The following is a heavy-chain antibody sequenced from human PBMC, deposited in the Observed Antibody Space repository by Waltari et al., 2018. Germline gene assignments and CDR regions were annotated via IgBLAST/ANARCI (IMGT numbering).Heavy chain of an antibody. Sequence: QVQLQESGPGLVKPSQTLSLTCTVSGGSISSGGYYWSWIRQHPGKGLEWIGYIYYGGSTSYNPSLKSLVTISVDTSKNQFSLKLSSVTAADTAVYYCAGYCSSTSCYYGMDVWGQGTTVTVSS. CDR1: GGSISSGGYY. V-gene: IGHV4-31*01. D-gene: IGHD2-2*01. CDR3: AGYCSSTSCYYGMDV. CDR2: IYYGGST. J-gene: IGHJ6*02.